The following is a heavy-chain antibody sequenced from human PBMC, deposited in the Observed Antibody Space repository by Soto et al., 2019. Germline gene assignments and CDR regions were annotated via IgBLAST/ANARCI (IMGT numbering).Heavy chain of an antibody. CDR3: ARRYGGHDY. CDR1: GFVFGTYA. CDR2: ISENGGDT. D-gene: IGHD5-12*01. V-gene: IGHV3-23*01. Sequence: GGSLRLSCAASGFVFGTYAMSWVRQAPGKGLEWVSGISENGGDTFYADSVKGRFTLSRDNSKNTLYLQMNSLRAEDTAIYFCARRYGGHDYWGQGTLVTVSS. J-gene: IGHJ4*02.